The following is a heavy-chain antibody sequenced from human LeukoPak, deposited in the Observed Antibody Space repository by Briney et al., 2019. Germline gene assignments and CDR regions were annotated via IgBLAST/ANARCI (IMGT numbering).Heavy chain of an antibody. V-gene: IGHV3-21*01. CDR3: ARDPRYSGSYYFDY. D-gene: IGHD1-26*01. CDR2: ISSSSSYI. CDR1: GFTFSSYS. J-gene: IGHJ4*02. Sequence: GGSLRLSCAASGFTFSSYSMNWVRQAPGKGLEWVSSISSSSSYIYYADSVKGRFTISRDNAKNSLYLQMNSLRAEDTAVYYCARDPRYSGSYYFDYWGQGTLVTVSS.